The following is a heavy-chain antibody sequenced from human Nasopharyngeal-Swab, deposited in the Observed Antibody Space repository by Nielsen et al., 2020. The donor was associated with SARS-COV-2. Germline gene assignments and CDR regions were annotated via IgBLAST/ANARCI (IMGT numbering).Heavy chain of an antibody. D-gene: IGHD1-1*01. CDR3: ARNHNGLS. Sequence: GGSLRLSCAASGFYFSINSIVWVRQAPGKGHERVAAMSGDGREKNYADSVTGRFTISKDNSKNTLYLQMNSLRPDDTAVYFCARNHNGLSWGQGTLVTVSS. CDR1: GFYFSINS. V-gene: IGHV3-30*01. J-gene: IGHJ4*02. CDR2: MSGDGREK.